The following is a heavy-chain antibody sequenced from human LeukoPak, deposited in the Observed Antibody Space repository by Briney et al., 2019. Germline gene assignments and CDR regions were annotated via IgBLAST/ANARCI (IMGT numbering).Heavy chain of an antibody. V-gene: IGHV1-18*01. CDR2: ISAYNGNT. CDR3: ARDLIAVRPGWFDP. Sequence: GASVKVSCKAAGYTFTTNGISWVRLDPGQGLEWMGWISAYNGNTNYAQQFQGRVTMTTNTSMSTAYMELRSLRSDDTAVYYCARDLIAVRPGWFDPWGQGSLVTVSS. D-gene: IGHD6-6*01. J-gene: IGHJ5*02. CDR1: GYTFTTNG.